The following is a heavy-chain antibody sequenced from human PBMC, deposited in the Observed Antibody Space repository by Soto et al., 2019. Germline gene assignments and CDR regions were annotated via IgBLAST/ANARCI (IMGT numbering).Heavy chain of an antibody. CDR1: GGSISSYY. D-gene: IGHD3-10*01. V-gene: IGHV4-59*08. CDR2: IYFRGST. CDR3: ASHMVRGVPFGY. J-gene: IGHJ4*02. Sequence: SEILSLTCTVSGGSISSYYWSWIRQPPGKGLEWIGYIYFRGSTNYNPSLKSRVTISVDTSKNQFSLKLSSVTAADTAVYYCASHMVRGVPFGYWGQGTLVTVSS.